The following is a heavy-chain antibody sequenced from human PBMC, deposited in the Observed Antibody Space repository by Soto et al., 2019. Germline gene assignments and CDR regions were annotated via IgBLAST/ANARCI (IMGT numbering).Heavy chain of an antibody. J-gene: IGHJ4*02. Sequence: GGSLRLSCASSGFTFSSYGMHWVRQAPGKGLEWVAVISYDGSNKYYADSVKGRFTISRDNSKNTLYLQMNSLRAEDTAVYYCAKDVEECSSTSCYGGFDYWGQGTLVTVSS. D-gene: IGHD2-2*01. CDR1: GFTFSSYG. CDR3: AKDVEECSSTSCYGGFDY. V-gene: IGHV3-30*18. CDR2: ISYDGSNK.